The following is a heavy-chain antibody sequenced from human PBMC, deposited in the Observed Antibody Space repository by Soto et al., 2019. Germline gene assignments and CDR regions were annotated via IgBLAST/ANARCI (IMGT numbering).Heavy chain of an antibody. J-gene: IGHJ6*02. D-gene: IGHD1-7*01. Sequence: EVQLVESGGGLVQPGGSLRLSCAASGFTFSTYWMHWVRQPPGKGLVWVSRINNDGSNTAYADSVKGRFTISRDNAQSTLYLQMNRLRAEDTAVYYCARDPLIGTTDYGVDVWGQGTTVSVSS. CDR2: INNDGSNT. V-gene: IGHV3-74*01. CDR1: GFTFSTYW. CDR3: ARDPLIGTTDYGVDV.